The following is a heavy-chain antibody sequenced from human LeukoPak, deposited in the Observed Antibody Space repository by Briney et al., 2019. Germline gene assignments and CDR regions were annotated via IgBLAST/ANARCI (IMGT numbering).Heavy chain of an antibody. CDR3: ARAYYDFWSGYLDPYFDY. Sequence: GGSLRLSCAASGFTFSSYSMNWVRQAPGKGLEWVSSISSSSSYIYYADSVKGRFTISRDNAKNSLYLQMNSLRAEDTAVYYCARAYYDFWSGYLDPYFDYWGQGTLVTVSS. CDR1: GFTFSSYS. CDR2: ISSSSSYI. V-gene: IGHV3-21*01. D-gene: IGHD3-3*01. J-gene: IGHJ4*02.